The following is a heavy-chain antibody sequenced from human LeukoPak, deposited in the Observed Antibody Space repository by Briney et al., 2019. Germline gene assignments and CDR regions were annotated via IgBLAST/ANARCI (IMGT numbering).Heavy chain of an antibody. J-gene: IGHJ4*02. CDR3: ASRRGHEYVDY. CDR2: INHSGST. CDR1: GGSISSGGYY. V-gene: IGHV4-39*07. D-gene: IGHD6-6*01. Sequence: SETLSLTCTVSGGSISSGGYYWSWIRQHPGKGLEWIGEINHSGSTNYNPSLKSRVTISVDKSKNQFSLKLSSVTAADTAVYYCASRRGHEYVDYWGQGTLVTVSS.